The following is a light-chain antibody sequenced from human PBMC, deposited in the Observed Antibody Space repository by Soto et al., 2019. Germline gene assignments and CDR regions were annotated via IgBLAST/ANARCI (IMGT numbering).Light chain of an antibody. CDR1: KLGDKY. J-gene: IGLJ2*01. V-gene: IGLV3-1*01. CDR3: QAWDSSNVV. CDR2: QDS. Sequence: SYELTQPPSVSVSPGQTASITCSGDKLGDKYACWYQQKPGQSPVLVIYQDSKRPSGIPERFSGSNSGNTATLTISGTQAMDEDDYYCQAWDSSNVVLGGGTQMTVL.